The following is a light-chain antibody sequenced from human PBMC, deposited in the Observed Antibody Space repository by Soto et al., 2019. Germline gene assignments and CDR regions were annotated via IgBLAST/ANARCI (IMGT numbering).Light chain of an antibody. CDR1: QGIGYT. V-gene: IGKV3-15*01. Sequence: EIVLTKSPGTLSLSPGEGATLSCRASQGIGYTLAWYQHKPGQTPRLLIYDTSTRATGVPTRFSGSRSGAEFTLTINSLQSEDFAVYYCQPYNNWPLTFGGGTKVDIK. CDR3: QPYNNWPLT. J-gene: IGKJ4*01. CDR2: DTS.